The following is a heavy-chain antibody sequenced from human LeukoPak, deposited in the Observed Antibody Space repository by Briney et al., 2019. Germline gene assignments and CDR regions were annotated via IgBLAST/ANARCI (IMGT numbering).Heavy chain of an antibody. V-gene: IGHV4-34*01. Sequence: SETLSLTCAVYGGSFSGYYWSWIRQPPGKGLEWIGEINHSGSTNYNPSLKSRVTISVDTSKNRFSLKLSSVTAADTAVYYCARAGKYCSSTSCLNKQITSSYYMDVWGKGTTVTVSS. J-gene: IGHJ6*03. CDR2: INHSGST. D-gene: IGHD2-2*01. CDR3: ARAGKYCSSTSCLNKQITSSYYMDV. CDR1: GGSFSGYY.